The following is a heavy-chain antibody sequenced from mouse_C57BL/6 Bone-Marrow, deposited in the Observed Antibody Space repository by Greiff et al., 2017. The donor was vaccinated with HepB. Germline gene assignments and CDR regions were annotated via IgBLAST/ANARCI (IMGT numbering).Heavy chain of an antibody. Sequence: VHLVESGPGLVAPSQSLSITCTVSGFSLTSYGVHWVRQPPGKGLEWLVVIWSDGSTTYNSALKSRLSISKDNSKSQVFLKMNSLQTDDTAMYYGARHGVYYYGSSSLLAMDYWGQGTSVTVSS. D-gene: IGHD1-1*01. CDR1: GFSLTSYG. CDR3: ARHGVYYYGSSSLLAMDY. CDR2: IWSDGST. V-gene: IGHV2-6-1*01. J-gene: IGHJ4*01.